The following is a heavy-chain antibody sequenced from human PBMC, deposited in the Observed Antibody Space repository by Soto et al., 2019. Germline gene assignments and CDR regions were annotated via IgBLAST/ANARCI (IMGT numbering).Heavy chain of an antibody. Sequence: SETLSLTCSFSDASISSDYWSWIRQPPGKGLEWIGHIYNSGTTKYNSALKSRVTISLDRSRNQFSLKLGSVIAADTAVYYCARGRHCISASSSGYPNIWFDPWGQGTIVTVYS. CDR3: ARGRHCISASSSGYPNIWFDP. J-gene: IGHJ5*02. D-gene: IGHD2-2*01. CDR1: DASISSDY. V-gene: IGHV4-59*01. CDR2: IYNSGTT.